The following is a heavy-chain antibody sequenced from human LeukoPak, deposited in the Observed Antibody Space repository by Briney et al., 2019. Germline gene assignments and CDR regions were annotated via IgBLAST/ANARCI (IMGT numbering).Heavy chain of an antibody. D-gene: IGHD3-10*01. CDR1: GFTFSSYD. J-gene: IGHJ4*02. CDR2: IGTAGDT. V-gene: IGHV3-13*04. Sequence: PGGSLRLSCAASGFTFSSYDMHWVRQATGKGLEWVSAIGTAGDTYYPGSVKGRFTISREKAKNSLYLQMNSLRAGDTAVYYCARGSMWFGELSFDYWGQGTLVTVSS. CDR3: ARGSMWFGELSFDY.